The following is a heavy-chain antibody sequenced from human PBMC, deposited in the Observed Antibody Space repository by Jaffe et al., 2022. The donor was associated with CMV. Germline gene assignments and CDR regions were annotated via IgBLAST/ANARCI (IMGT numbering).Heavy chain of an antibody. CDR3: ARGILYCGGDCWDYFDY. V-gene: IGHV3-7*03. CDR2: IKQDGSEK. Sequence: EVQLVESGGGLVQPGGSLRLSCAASGFTFSSYWMSWVRQAPGKGLEWVANIKQDGSEKYYVDSVKGRFTISRDNAKNSLYLQMNSLRAEDTAVYYCARGILYCGGDCWDYFDYWGQGTLVTVSS. CDR1: GFTFSSYW. D-gene: IGHD2-21*02. J-gene: IGHJ4*02.